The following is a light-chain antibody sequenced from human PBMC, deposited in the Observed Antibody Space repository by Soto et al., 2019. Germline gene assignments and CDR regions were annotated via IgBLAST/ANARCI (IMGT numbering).Light chain of an antibody. CDR2: AAA. CDR1: QSSSSW. V-gene: IGKV1-12*01. J-gene: IGKJ3*01. Sequence: DIQMTQSPSTLSASVGDRVTITCRASQSSSSWLAWYQQKPGKAPKLLIYAAASLQSGVPSRFSATFSGTEFTLTISRLQPEDLGTYFCQQANSFPLTFGPGTQVDLK. CDR3: QQANSFPLT.